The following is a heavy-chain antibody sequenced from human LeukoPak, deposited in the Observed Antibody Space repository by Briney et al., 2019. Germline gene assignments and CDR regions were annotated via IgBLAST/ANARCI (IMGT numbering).Heavy chain of an antibody. CDR3: AKGYYYDSSGYTEY. Sequence: GGSLRLSCAASGFTFSSYAMSWVRQAPGKGLEWVSAISGSGGSTYYADSVKGRFTISRDNSKNTLYLQMNSLRAEDTAVYYCAKGYYYDSSGYTEYWGQGTLVTVSS. J-gene: IGHJ4*02. V-gene: IGHV3-23*01. D-gene: IGHD3-22*01. CDR1: GFTFSSYA. CDR2: ISGSGGST.